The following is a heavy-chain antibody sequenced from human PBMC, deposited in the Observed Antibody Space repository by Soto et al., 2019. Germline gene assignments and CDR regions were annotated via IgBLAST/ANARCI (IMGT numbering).Heavy chain of an antibody. CDR2: ISGSGGST. D-gene: IGHD3-10*01. Sequence: GGSLRLSCAASGFTFSSYAMSWVRQAPGKGLEWVSAISGSGGSTYYADSVKGRFTISRDNSKNTLYLQMNSLRAEDTAVYYCAKWAPPELWFGELYLDYWGQGTLVTVSS. J-gene: IGHJ4*02. CDR1: GFTFSSYA. CDR3: AKWAPPELWFGELYLDY. V-gene: IGHV3-23*01.